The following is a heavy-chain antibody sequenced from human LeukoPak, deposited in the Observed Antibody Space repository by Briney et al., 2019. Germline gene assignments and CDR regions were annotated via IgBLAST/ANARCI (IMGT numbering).Heavy chain of an antibody. Sequence: ASVKVSCKPSGYTFTVDYMHWGPQTPGQRLEWMGWITPNSGGTNYAQKFQGRVTMTRDTSISTAYMELSRLRSDDTAVYYCATETSSSSDWGQGTLVTVSS. D-gene: IGHD6-6*01. CDR1: GYTFTVDY. CDR2: ITPNSGGT. CDR3: ATETSSSSD. J-gene: IGHJ4*02. V-gene: IGHV1-2*02.